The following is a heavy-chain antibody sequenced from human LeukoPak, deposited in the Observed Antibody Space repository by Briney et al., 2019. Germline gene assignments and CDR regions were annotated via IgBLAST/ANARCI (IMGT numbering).Heavy chain of an antibody. CDR3: ARNYDFWSGYFGWYFDL. J-gene: IGHJ2*01. V-gene: IGHV3-21*01. Sequence: GGSLRLSCAASGFTFSSYSMNWVRQAPGKGLEWVSSISSSSSYIYYADSVKGRFTISRDNAKNSLYLQMNSLRAEDTAVYYCARNYDFWSGYFGWYFDLWGRGTLVTVSS. CDR1: GFTFSSYS. CDR2: ISSSSSYI. D-gene: IGHD3-3*01.